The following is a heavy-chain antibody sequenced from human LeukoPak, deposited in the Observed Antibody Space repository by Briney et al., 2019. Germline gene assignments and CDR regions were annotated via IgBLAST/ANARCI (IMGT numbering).Heavy chain of an antibody. D-gene: IGHD4-17*01. CDR3: TRGNSRYGDYTK. V-gene: IGHV4-59*01. J-gene: IGHJ1*01. Sequence: SETLSLTCTVSGGSISSYYWSWIRQPPGKGREWIGYIYYSGSTNYNPSLKSRVTISIDTSKNQFSLKLSSVSAADTAVYYCTRGNSRYGDYTKWGQGILVTVSS. CDR2: IYYSGST. CDR1: GGSISSYY.